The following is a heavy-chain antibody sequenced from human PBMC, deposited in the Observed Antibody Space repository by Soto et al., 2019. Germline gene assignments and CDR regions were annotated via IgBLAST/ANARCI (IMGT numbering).Heavy chain of an antibody. CDR2: ISAYNGNT. J-gene: IGHJ4*02. V-gene: IGHV1-18*01. CDR3: ARGPPNIVVVVAAEFDY. Sequence: ASVKVSCKASGYTFTSYGISWVRQAPGQGLEWMGWISAYNGNTNYAQKLQGRVTMTTDTSTSTAYMELRSLRSDDTAVYYCARGPPNIVVVVAAEFDYWGQGTLVTVSS. CDR1: GYTFTSYG. D-gene: IGHD2-15*01.